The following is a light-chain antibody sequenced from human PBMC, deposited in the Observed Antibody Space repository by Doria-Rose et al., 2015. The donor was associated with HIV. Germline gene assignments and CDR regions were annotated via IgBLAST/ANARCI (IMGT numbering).Light chain of an antibody. Sequence: EIVLTQSPGTLSLSPGERATLSCRASQSFSSTYLAWYRQRPGQAPSLLIYDGSTRATGIPGRFSASGSGTDFTLTINRLEPEDFALYYCHQYGTSWTFGQGTKVEI. CDR2: DGS. J-gene: IGKJ1*01. V-gene: IGKV3-20*01. CDR1: QSFSSTY. CDR3: HQYGTSWT.